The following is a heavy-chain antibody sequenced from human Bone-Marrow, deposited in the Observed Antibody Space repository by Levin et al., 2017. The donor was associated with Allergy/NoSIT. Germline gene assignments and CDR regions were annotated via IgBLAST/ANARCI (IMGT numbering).Heavy chain of an antibody. CDR1: GFAFSNYW. V-gene: IGHV3-7*02. CDR3: AISSATAGRGI. D-gene: IGHD6-13*01. CDR2: IKEDGSEK. J-gene: IGHJ4*02. Sequence: GGSLRLSCTVSGFAFSNYWMSWGRQAPGKGLEWVATIKEDGSEKYYVDSVGGRFTISRDNAKNLLYLQLNSLGAEDTAVYYCAISSATAGRGIWGQGTLVTVSS.